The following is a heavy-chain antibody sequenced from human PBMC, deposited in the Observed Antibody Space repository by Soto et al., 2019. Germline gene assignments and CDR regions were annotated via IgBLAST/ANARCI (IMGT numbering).Heavy chain of an antibody. J-gene: IGHJ6*02. CDR3: ARPGLDTAMVYGMDV. D-gene: IGHD5-18*01. CDR2: IYYSGST. CDR1: GGSISSGGYY. Sequence: SETLSLTCTVSGGSISSGGYYWSWIRQHPGKGLEWIGYIYYSGSTYYNPSLKSRVTISVDTSKNQFSLKLSSVTAADTAVYYCARPGLDTAMVYGMDVWGQGTTVTVSS. V-gene: IGHV4-31*03.